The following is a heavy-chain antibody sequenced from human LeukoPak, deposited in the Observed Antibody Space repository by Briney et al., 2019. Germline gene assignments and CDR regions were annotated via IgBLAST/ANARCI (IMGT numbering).Heavy chain of an antibody. Sequence: GESLKTSCKGSGYSFTSYWIGWVRQMPGKGLEWMGIIYPGDSDTRYSPSFQGQVTISADKSISTAYLQWSSLKASDTAMYYCARHIRGSGSYYNSYYYYMDVWGKGTTVTISS. CDR2: IYPGDSDT. CDR1: GYSFTSYW. CDR3: ARHIRGSGSYYNSYYYYMDV. J-gene: IGHJ6*03. V-gene: IGHV5-51*01. D-gene: IGHD3-10*01.